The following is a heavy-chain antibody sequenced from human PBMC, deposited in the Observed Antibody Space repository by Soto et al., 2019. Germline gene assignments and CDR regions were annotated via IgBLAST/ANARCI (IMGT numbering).Heavy chain of an antibody. Sequence: GESLKISCSTSGYSFISYWISWVRQMPGQGLEWMGKINPINSYTDYSPSFQGHVTVSADQSISTAYLQWSGLQASDTAIYYCARHYTVPSAAAYWGQGTLVTVSS. CDR1: GYSFISYW. J-gene: IGHJ1*01. V-gene: IGHV5-10-1*01. CDR3: ARHYTVPSAAAY. CDR2: INPINSYT. D-gene: IGHD3-3*01.